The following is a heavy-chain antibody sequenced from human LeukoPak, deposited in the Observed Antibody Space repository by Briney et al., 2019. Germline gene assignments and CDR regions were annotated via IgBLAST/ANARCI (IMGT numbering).Heavy chain of an antibody. CDR1: GFTFSSYD. J-gene: IGHJ6*02. CDR2: IGIAGDT. D-gene: IGHD6-19*01. Sequence: GGSLRLSCAASGFTFSSYDMQWVRQVIGKGLERVSAIGIAGDTHYSGSVKGRFTISRENAKNSLCLQMNSLRAGDTAVYYCARDPSGRGMDVWGQGTTVTVSS. CDR3: ARDPSGRGMDV. V-gene: IGHV3-13*01.